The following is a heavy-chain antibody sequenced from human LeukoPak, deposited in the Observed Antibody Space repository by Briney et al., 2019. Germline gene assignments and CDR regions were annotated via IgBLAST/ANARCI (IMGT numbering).Heavy chain of an antibody. CDR1: GGTFSSYA. V-gene: IGHV1-69*04. D-gene: IGHD3-3*01. J-gene: IGHJ6*02. Sequence: EASVKVSCKASGGTFSSYAISWVRQAPGQGLEWMGRIIPIFGIANYAQKFQGRVTITADKSTSTAYMELSSLRSEDTAVYYCARETRRITIFGVVHYYYYGMDVWGQGTTVTVSS. CDR3: ARETRRITIFGVVHYYYYGMDV. CDR2: IIPIFGIA.